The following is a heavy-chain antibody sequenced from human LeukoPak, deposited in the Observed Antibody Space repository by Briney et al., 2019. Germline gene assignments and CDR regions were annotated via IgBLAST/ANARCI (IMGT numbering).Heavy chain of an antibody. CDR2: INHSGST. CDR3: AREEGGRGTVTTYFDY. Sequence: SETLSLTCAVYGGSFSGYYWSWIRQPPGKGLEWIGEINHSGSTNYNPSLKSRVTISVDTSKNQFSLKLSSVTAADTAVYYCAREEGGRGTVTTYFDYWGQGTLVTVSS. V-gene: IGHV4-34*01. CDR1: GGSFSGYY. D-gene: IGHD4-17*01. J-gene: IGHJ4*02.